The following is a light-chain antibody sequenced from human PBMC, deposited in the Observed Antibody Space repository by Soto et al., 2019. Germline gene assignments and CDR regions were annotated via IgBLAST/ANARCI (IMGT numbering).Light chain of an antibody. CDR3: SSYRSSGIPV. J-gene: IGLJ7*01. CDR1: SSDVGGYDY. CDR2: DVT. V-gene: IGLV2-14*01. Sequence: QSALTQPASVSGSPGQSITIFCTGTSSDVGGYDYVSWYQQHPGKAPKLLIYDVTNRPSGVSNRFSGSKSGNTASLTISGLQAEDEADYYCSSYRSSGIPVFGGGTQVTVL.